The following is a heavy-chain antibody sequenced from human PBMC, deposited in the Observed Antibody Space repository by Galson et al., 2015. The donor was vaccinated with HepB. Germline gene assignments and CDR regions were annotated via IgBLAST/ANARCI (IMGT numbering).Heavy chain of an antibody. CDR3: ARLIHFPGIGVDY. D-gene: IGHD3-10*01. CDR1: GFPFSSYW. Sequence: SLRLSCAASGFPFSSYWMHWVRQAPGKGPVWVSRISSDGSSISYADSVKGRFTTSRDNAKNTLYLQMNSLRAEDTAVYYCARLIHFPGIGVDYWGQGTLVTVSS. V-gene: IGHV3-74*01. J-gene: IGHJ4*02. CDR2: ISSDGSSI.